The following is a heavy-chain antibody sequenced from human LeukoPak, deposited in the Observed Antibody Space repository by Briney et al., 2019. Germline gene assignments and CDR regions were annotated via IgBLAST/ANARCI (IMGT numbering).Heavy chain of an antibody. V-gene: IGHV3-23*01. D-gene: IGHD3-22*01. CDR3: AGCDTYYYDSSGLMGSFGY. CDR2: ISGSGGST. CDR1: GFTFSRYS. J-gene: IGHJ4*02. Sequence: GGSLRLSCAASGFTFSRYSMNWVRQAPGKGLEWVSAISGSGGSTYYADSVKGRFTISRDNSKNTLYLQMNSLRAEDTAVYYCAGCDTYYYDSSGLMGSFGYWGQGTLVTVSS.